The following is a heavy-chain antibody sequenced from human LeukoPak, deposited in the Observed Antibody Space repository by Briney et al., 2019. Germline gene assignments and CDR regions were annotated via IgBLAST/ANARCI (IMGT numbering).Heavy chain of an antibody. J-gene: IGHJ6*03. CDR2: ISPDTGGT. D-gene: IGHD2-2*03. CDR1: GYPFIDFY. V-gene: IGHV1-2*02. CDR3: ARHGYCGNPRCYPDYYYIDA. Sequence: ASVKVSCKASGYPFIDFYIHWVRQAPGHGLEWMGWISPDTGGTNYAQRFQGRVTMTRDTSITTTYLELRGLTSDDTAVYYCARHGYCGNPRCYPDYYYIDAWGKGTKVTVSS.